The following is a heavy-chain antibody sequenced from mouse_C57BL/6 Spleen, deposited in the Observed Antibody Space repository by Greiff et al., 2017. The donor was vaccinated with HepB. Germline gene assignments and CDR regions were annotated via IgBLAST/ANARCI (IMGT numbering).Heavy chain of an antibody. J-gene: IGHJ4*01. Sequence: EVHLVESGGGLVQPKGSLKLSCAASGFSFNTYAMNWVRQAPGKGLEWVARIRSKSNNYATYYADSVKDRFTISRDDSESMLYLQMNNLKTEDTAMYYCVRQGYDLYYYAMDYWGQGTSVTVSS. V-gene: IGHV10-1*01. CDR3: VRQGYDLYYYAMDY. CDR1: GFSFNTYA. CDR2: IRSKSNNYAT. D-gene: IGHD2-4*01.